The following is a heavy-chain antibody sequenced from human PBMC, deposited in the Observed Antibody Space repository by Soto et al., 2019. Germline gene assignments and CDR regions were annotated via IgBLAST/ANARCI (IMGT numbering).Heavy chain of an antibody. J-gene: IGHJ4*02. V-gene: IGHV1-18*01. CDR2: ISTYKGDT. CDR1: GYTFSSYG. Sequence: QVQLVQSGAEVKKPGASVKVSCKTSGYTFSSYGISWVRQAPGQGLEWMGWISTYKGDTHYVQNLQGRVTLTTDTSTSTAYMELRSLRSDDTAVYYCARAYGDYHFDYWGQGTLVTVSS. CDR3: ARAYGDYHFDY. D-gene: IGHD4-17*01.